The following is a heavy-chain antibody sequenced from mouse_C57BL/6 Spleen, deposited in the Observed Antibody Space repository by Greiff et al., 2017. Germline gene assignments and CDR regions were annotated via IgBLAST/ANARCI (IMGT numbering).Heavy chain of an antibody. Sequence: QVQLQQSGAELVKPGASVKISCKASGYAFSSYWMNWVKQRPGKGLEWIGQIYPGDGDTNYNGKFKGKATLTADKSSSTAYMQLSSLTSEDSAVYFGAKGITTGGYFDVWGTGTTVTVSS. CDR1: GYAFSSYW. CDR3: AKGITTGGYFDV. V-gene: IGHV1-80*01. J-gene: IGHJ1*03. D-gene: IGHD1-1*01. CDR2: IYPGDGDT.